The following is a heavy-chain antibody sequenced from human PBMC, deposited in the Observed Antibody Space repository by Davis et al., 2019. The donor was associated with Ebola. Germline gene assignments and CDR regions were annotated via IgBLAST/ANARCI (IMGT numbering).Heavy chain of an antibody. CDR1: GGSISSGGYY. V-gene: IGHV4-31*03. J-gene: IGHJ4*02. CDR2: IYYSGST. CDR3: ARCSGGSCFLFDY. D-gene: IGHD2-15*01. Sequence: PSETLSLTCTVSGGSISSGGYYWSWIRQHPGKGLEWIGYIYYSGSTYYNPSLKSRVTISVDTSKNQFSLKLSSVTAADTAVYYCARCSGGSCFLFDYWGQGTLVTVSS.